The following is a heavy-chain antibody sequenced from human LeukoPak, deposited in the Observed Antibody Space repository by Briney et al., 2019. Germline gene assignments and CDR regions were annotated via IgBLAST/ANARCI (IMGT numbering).Heavy chain of an antibody. CDR2: IKSKTDGGTT. CDR1: GFTFCNAW. CDR3: TSYQGLLWFGEFPFDY. V-gene: IGHV3-15*01. J-gene: IGHJ4*02. D-gene: IGHD3-10*01. Sequence: PGGSLRLSCAASGFTFCNAWMSWVRQAPGKGLEWVGRIKSKTDGGTTDYAAPVKGRFTISRDDSKNTLYLQMNSLKTEDTAVYYCTSYQGLLWFGEFPFDYWGQGTLVTVSS.